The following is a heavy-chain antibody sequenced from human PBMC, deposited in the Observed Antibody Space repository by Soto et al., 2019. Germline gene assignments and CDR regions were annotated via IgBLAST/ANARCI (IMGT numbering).Heavy chain of an antibody. D-gene: IGHD2-15*01. V-gene: IGHV4-34*01. Sequence: QVQLQQWGAGLLKPSETLSLTCAVYGGSFSGYYWSWIRQPPGKGLEWIGEINHSGSTNYNPSLKSRVTISVDTSKNQFSLKLSSVTAADTAVYYCAMEKVVVAATAGGRDVWGQGTTVTVSS. CDR1: GGSFSGYY. CDR2: INHSGST. J-gene: IGHJ6*02. CDR3: AMEKVVVAATAGGRDV.